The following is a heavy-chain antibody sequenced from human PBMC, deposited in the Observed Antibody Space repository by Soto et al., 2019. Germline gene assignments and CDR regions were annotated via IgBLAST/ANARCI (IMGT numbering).Heavy chain of an antibody. V-gene: IGHV4-39*01. D-gene: IGHD2-21*02. Sequence: SSETLSLTCTVSGGSINSRSYYWGWIRQSPGKGLEWIGSIYYSGSTYYNPSLKSRVAMSVDTSKNQFSLKLRSVSAADTAVYYCARQRTSVVTQAYFDDWGQGSLVTVSS. J-gene: IGHJ4*02. CDR3: ARQRTSVVTQAYFDD. CDR1: GGSINSRSYY. CDR2: IYYSGST.